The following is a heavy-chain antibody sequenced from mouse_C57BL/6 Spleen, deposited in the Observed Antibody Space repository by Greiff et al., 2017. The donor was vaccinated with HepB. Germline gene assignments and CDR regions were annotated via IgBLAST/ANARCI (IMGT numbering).Heavy chain of an antibody. Sequence: EVKLMESGPGLVKPSQSLSLTCSVTGYSITSGYYWNWIRQFPGNKLEWMGYISYDGSNNYNPSLKNRISITRDTSKNQFFLKLNSVTTEDTATYYCAREDFIYYGNSFAYWGQGTLVTVSA. D-gene: IGHD2-1*01. CDR3: AREDFIYYGNSFAY. CDR1: GYSITSGYY. V-gene: IGHV3-6*01. CDR2: ISYDGSN. J-gene: IGHJ3*01.